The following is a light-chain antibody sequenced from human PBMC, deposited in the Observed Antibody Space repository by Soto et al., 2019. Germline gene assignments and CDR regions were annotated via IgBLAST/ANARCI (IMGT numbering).Light chain of an antibody. CDR1: SSNIGNNA. CDR3: AAWDDSLKGPV. CDR2: YDD. Sequence: QSVLTQPPSVSEAPRQRVTISCSGSSSNIGNNAVNWYQQLPGKAPKLLIYYDDLLPSGVSDRFSGSKSGTSASLAISGLQSEDEADYYCAAWDDSLKGPVFGGGT. J-gene: IGLJ2*01. V-gene: IGLV1-36*01.